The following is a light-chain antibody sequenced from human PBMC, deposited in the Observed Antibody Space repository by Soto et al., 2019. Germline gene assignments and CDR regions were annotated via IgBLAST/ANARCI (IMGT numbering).Light chain of an antibody. V-gene: IGKV3-11*01. Sequence: EIILTQSPATLSLSPGERATLSCRASQSVDNFLAWYQQKPGQAPRLLIYDASNRATGIPGRFSGSGSGTDFSLTISSLEPEDFAVYYCQQRRIWLTFGGGTKVEVK. CDR2: DAS. J-gene: IGKJ4*01. CDR3: QQRRIWLT. CDR1: QSVDNF.